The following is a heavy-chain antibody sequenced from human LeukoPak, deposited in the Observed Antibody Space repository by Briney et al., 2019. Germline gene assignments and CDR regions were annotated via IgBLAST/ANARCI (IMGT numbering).Heavy chain of an antibody. Sequence: PGGSLRLSCAASGFTFSSYAMSWVRQAPGKGLEWVSAISGSGGSTYYADSVKGRFTISRDNSKNTPYLQMNSLRAEDTAVYYCAKDSADYSNTVGGVDYWGQGTLVTVSS. CDR2: ISGSGGST. J-gene: IGHJ4*02. D-gene: IGHD4-11*01. CDR3: AKDSADYSNTVGGVDY. V-gene: IGHV3-23*01. CDR1: GFTFSSYA.